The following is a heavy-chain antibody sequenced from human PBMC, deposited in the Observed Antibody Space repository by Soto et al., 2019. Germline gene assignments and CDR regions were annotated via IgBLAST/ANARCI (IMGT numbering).Heavy chain of an antibody. Sequence: GGSLRLSCVASEFTFSSYAMNWVRQAPGKGLEWVSVITNSGGNTYYADSVKGRFTISRDNSKNTLYLQMNSLRPEDTAVYYCAKDLRWNPDAFDIWGQGTMVTVSS. D-gene: IGHD1-1*01. CDR1: EFTFSSYA. J-gene: IGHJ3*02. V-gene: IGHV3-23*01. CDR2: ITNSGGNT. CDR3: AKDLRWNPDAFDI.